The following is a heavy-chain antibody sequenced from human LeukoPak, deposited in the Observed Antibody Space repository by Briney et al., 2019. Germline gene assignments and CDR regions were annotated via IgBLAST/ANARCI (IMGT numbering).Heavy chain of an antibody. D-gene: IGHD4-17*01. CDR3: ANGDYWSIFDY. J-gene: IGHJ4*02. CDR1: GFTFSSYA. CDR2: ISGSGGST. V-gene: IGHV3-23*01. Sequence: GSLRLSCAASGFTFSSYAMSWVRQAPGKGLEWVSAISGSGGSTYYADSVKGRFTISRDNSKSTLYLQMNSLRAEDTAVYYCANGDYWSIFDYWGQGTLVTVSS.